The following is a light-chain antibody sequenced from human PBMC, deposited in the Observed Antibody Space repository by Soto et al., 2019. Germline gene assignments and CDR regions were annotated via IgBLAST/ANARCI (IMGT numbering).Light chain of an antibody. Sequence: AIRMTQSPSSFSASTGERVTITCRASQGISSYLAWYQQKPGKAPKLLIYAASTLQSGVPSRFSGSGSGTDFTLTISCLQSEDFATYYCQQYYSYPPTFGQGTKLEIK. J-gene: IGKJ2*01. CDR2: AAS. CDR1: QGISSY. CDR3: QQYYSYPPT. V-gene: IGKV1-8*01.